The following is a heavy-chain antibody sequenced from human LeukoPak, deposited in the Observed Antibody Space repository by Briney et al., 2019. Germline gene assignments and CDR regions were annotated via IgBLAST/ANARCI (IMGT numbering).Heavy chain of an antibody. Sequence: SETLSLTCGVSGCSISSTNWWTWVRQPPGEGLEWIGEVHLSGRTNYNPSLESRVTMSVDMSENHISLKLTSVTAADTAVYYCAREGGPYRPLDYSGQGTLVTVSS. CDR3: AREGGPYRPLDY. V-gene: IGHV4-4*02. CDR1: GCSISSTNW. CDR2: VHLSGRT. J-gene: IGHJ4*02.